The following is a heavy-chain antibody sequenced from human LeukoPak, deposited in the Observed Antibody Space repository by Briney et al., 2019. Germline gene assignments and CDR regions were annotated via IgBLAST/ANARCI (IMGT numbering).Heavy chain of an antibody. CDR2: ITGSGGTT. CDR3: AKIQGYFDY. Sequence: GGSLRLSCAASGFTFSSYGMSWFRQAPGKGPQWVSAITGSGGTTYYADSVKGRFTISRDNSKNTLYLQMNSLSAEDTAVYYCAKIQGYFDYWGQGTVVTVSS. V-gene: IGHV3-23*01. CDR1: GFTFSSYG. J-gene: IGHJ4*02.